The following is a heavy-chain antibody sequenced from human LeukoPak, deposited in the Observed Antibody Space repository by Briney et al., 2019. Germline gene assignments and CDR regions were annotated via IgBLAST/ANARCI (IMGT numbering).Heavy chain of an antibody. CDR2: IHNDGTQG. D-gene: IGHD2-21*02. CDR3: AKEGDEFRGYLDV. Sequence: PGGSLRLSCAASGFTFSRLEMQWVRQAPGKRLEWVAVIHNDGTQGQYGDSVKGRFTISKDNSQNTLHLQLINLRDADTGVYYCAKEGDEFRGYLDVWGKGTTVTVSS. J-gene: IGHJ6*03. V-gene: IGHV3-30*02. CDR1: GFTFSRLE.